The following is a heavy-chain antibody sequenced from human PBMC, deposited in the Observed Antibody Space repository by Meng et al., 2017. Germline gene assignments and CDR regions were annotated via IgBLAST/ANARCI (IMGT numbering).Heavy chain of an antibody. CDR3: ARVGLKLGPSRGSWYFDL. CDR2: ISAYNGNT. D-gene: IGHD7-27*01. J-gene: IGHJ2*01. Sequence: AEVEKPGASVKVACKVSGYTFTSNGISWVRQAPGQGLEWMGWISAYNGNTNYAQKLQGRVTMTTDTSTSTAYMELRSLRSDDTAVYYCARVGLKLGPSRGSWYFDLWGRGTLVTVSS. V-gene: IGHV1-18*01. CDR1: GYTFTSNG.